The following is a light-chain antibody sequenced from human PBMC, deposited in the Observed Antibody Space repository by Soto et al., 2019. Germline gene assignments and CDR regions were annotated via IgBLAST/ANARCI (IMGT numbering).Light chain of an antibody. J-gene: IGKJ2*01. V-gene: IGKV3-11*01. CDR1: QSVSSY. CDR2: DVS. CDR3: QQRSNWPHT. Sequence: EIVLTQSPATLSLSPGERATLSCRASQSVSSYLAWYQQKPGQAPRLLIYDVSNRATGIPARFSGSGSGTAFTLTMSSLESEDFAVYFCQQRSNWPHTFGQGTNLEIK.